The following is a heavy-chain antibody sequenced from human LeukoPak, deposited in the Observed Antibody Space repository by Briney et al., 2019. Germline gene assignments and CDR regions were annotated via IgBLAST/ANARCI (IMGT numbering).Heavy chain of an antibody. CDR1: GGSISSSSYY. Sequence: IPSETLSLTCTVSGGSISSSSYYWGWIRQPPGKGLEWIGSIYYSGSTYYNPSLKSRVTISVDTSKNQFSLKLSSVTAADTAVYYCARQSRTYSSGWFTLLYDAFDIWGQGTMVTVSS. CDR2: IYYSGST. V-gene: IGHV4-39*01. J-gene: IGHJ3*02. D-gene: IGHD6-19*01. CDR3: ARQSRTYSSGWFTLLYDAFDI.